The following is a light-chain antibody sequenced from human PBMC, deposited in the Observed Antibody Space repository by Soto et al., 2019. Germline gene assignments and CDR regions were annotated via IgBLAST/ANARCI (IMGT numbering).Light chain of an antibody. CDR1: QSLVYSDGNTY. Sequence: DVVMTQSPLSLPVTLGQPASISCRSSQSLVYSDGNTYLTWFQQRPGQSPRRLIYKVSNRDCGVPDRLSGSGSGTDFTLKISRVDAEDVGVYYCMQGTRWTLTFGGGTKGEIK. CDR3: MQGTRWTLT. V-gene: IGKV2-30*01. J-gene: IGKJ4*01. CDR2: KVS.